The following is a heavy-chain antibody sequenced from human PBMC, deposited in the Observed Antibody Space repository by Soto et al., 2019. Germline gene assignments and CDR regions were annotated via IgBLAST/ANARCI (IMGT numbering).Heavy chain of an antibody. CDR2: IYGNGRST. J-gene: IGHJ4*02. D-gene: IGHD3-16*01. CDR1: GFTFSIYT. V-gene: IGHV3-23*01. CDR3: GKVFPPVSGGDIAY. Sequence: EVQLLESGGGLVQPAGSLRLSCAASGFTFSIYTMSWFRQAPGKGLEWVSSIYGNGRSTFYSASVKGRFTISRDNSGNRVYLKWSAVGAGDTAIYYWGKVFPPVSGGDIAYWGQGSLVPVSS.